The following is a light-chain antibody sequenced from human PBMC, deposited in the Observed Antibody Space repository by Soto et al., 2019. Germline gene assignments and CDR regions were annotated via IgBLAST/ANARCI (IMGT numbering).Light chain of an antibody. CDR1: QSISSW. CDR2: DAS. V-gene: IGKV1-5*01. CDR3: QQYNSYWT. J-gene: IGKJ5*01. Sequence: DIQMTQSPSTLSASVGDRVTTTFRASQSISSWLAWYQQKPGKAPKLLIYDASSLESGVPSRFGGSGSGKEFTLTISSLQPDDFATYYCQQYNSYWTFGQGTRLEIK.